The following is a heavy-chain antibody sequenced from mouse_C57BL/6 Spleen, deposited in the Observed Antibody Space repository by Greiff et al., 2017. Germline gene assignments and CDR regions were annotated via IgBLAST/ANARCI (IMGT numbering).Heavy chain of an antibody. CDR3: ATFYYDYGGFAY. CDR1: GYAFSSSW. J-gene: IGHJ3*01. D-gene: IGHD2-4*01. V-gene: IGHV1-82*01. CDR2: IYPGDGDT. Sequence: QVQLQQSGPELVKPGASVKISCKASGYAFSSSWMNWVKQRPGKGLEWIGRIYPGDGDTNYNGKFKGKATLTADKSSSTAYMQLSSLTSEDSAVYFCATFYYDYGGFAYWGQGTLVTVSA.